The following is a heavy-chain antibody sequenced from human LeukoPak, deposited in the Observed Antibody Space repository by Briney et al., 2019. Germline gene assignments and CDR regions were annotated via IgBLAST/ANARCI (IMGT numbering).Heavy chain of an antibody. D-gene: IGHD3-10*01. CDR3: ASQSIWFGGNY. J-gene: IGHJ4*02. Sequence: GGSLRLSCAASGFTFSSYAMSWVRQAPGKGLEWVSAISGSGGSTYYADSVKGRFTISRDNSKNTLYLQMNSLRAEDTAVYYCASQSIWFGGNYWGQGTLVTVSS. CDR1: GFTFSSYA. CDR2: ISGSGGST. V-gene: IGHV3-23*01.